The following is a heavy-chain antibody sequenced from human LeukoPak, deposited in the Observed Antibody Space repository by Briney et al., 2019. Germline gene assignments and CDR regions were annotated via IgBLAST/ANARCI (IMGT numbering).Heavy chain of an antibody. CDR2: FDPEDGET. CDR1: GYTLTELS. J-gene: IGHJ4*02. CDR3: ATLRYCSGGSCYSFDY. Sequence: GASVKVSCKVSGYTLTELSMHWVRQAPGKGLEWMGGFDPEDGETIYAQKFQGRVTMTEDTSTDTAYMELSSLRSEDTAVYYCATLRYCSGGSCYSFDYWGQGTLVTVSS. D-gene: IGHD2-15*01. V-gene: IGHV1-24*01.